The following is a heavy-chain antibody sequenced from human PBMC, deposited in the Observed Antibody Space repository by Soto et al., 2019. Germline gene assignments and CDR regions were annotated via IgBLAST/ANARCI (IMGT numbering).Heavy chain of an antibody. CDR2: ISGYNGNT. CDR1: GYTFNSYG. D-gene: IGHD3-3*01. J-gene: IGHJ4*02. Sequence: ASVKVSCKASGYTFNSYGISWMRQAPGQGLEWMGWISGYNGNTKYSQKLQGRVTMTTDTTTSTAYMEVRSLRSDDTAVYYCARYFWSGQLPFYFDQWGQGTLVTVSS. CDR3: ARYFWSGQLPFYFDQ. V-gene: IGHV1-18*01.